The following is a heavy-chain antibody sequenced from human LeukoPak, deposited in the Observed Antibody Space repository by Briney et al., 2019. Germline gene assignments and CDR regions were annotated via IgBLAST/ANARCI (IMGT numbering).Heavy chain of an antibody. CDR1: GYTFTSYD. J-gene: IGHJ6*03. V-gene: IGHV1-8*01. CDR2: MNPNSGNT. D-gene: IGHD3-10*01. CDR3: ARGVKGFVKRSYYYYMDV. Sequence: ASVKVSCKASGYTFTSYDINWVRQATGQGLEWMGWMNPNSGNTGYAQKFQGRVTMTRNTSISTAYMELSSLRSEDTAVYYCARGVKGFVKRSYYYYMDVWGKGTTVTVSS.